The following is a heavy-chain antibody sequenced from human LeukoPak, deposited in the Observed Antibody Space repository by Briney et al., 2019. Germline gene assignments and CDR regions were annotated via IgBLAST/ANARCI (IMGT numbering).Heavy chain of an antibody. CDR3: ARGSSRAASKRFGMDV. J-gene: IGHJ6*02. V-gene: IGHV3-33*01. D-gene: IGHD6-6*01. CDR2: IYYDGSNK. Sequence: GRSLRLSCAASGFTFSNYGVHWVRQAPGKGLEWVAVIYYDGSNKYYADSVKGRFTISRDNSKNTLYLQMNSLRAEDTAVYYCARGSSRAASKRFGMDVWGQGTTVTVSS. CDR1: GFTFSNYG.